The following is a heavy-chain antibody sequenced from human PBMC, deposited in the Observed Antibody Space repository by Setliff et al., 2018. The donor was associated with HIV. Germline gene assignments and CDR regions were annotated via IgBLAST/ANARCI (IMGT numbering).Heavy chain of an antibody. CDR1: GGSISSGSYY. CDR2: IYTSGST. J-gene: IGHJ4*01. V-gene: IGHV4-61*02. D-gene: IGHD5-18*01. CDR3: ARGIYSYGYLFDY. Sequence: PSETLSLTCTVSGGSISSGSYYWSWIRQHAGKGLEWIGRIYTSGSTNYNPSLKSRVSISVDTSKNQFSLKLSSVTAADTAVYYCARGIYSYGYLFDYWGQGILVTVSS.